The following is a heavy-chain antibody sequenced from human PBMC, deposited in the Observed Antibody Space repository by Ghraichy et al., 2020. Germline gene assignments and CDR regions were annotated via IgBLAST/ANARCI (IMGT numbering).Heavy chain of an antibody. Sequence: GGSRRLSCEASGLTFSSYRMNWVRQAPGKGLEWVSFIDSSSSYIYYADSVKGRFTVSRDNTKNSLYLQMNSLRAEDTAMYYCARDPGYCSGGRCFPDAFDIWGQGTMVTVSS. CDR1: GLTFSSYR. V-gene: IGHV3-21*01. CDR2: IDSSSSYI. CDR3: ARDPGYCSGGRCFPDAFDI. J-gene: IGHJ3*02. D-gene: IGHD2-15*01.